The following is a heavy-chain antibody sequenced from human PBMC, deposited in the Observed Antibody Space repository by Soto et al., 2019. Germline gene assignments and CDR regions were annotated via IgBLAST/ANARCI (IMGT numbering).Heavy chain of an antibody. CDR2: IYHSGST. Sequence: SETLSLTCAVSGGSIGSSNWWSWVRQPPGKGLEWIGEIYHSGSTNYNPSLKSRVTISVDKSKNQFSLKLSSVTAADTAVYYCARDSSSFAMFAFDIWGQGTMVTVSS. CDR1: GGSIGSSNW. J-gene: IGHJ3*02. CDR3: ARDSSSFAMFAFDI. V-gene: IGHV4-4*02. D-gene: IGHD6-13*01.